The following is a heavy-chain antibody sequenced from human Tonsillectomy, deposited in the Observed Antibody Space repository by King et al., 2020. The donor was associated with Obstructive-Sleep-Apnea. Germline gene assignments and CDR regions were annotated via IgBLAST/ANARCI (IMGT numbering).Heavy chain of an antibody. Sequence: VQLVESGGGLVQPGGSLRLSCAASGFTFSSYSMNWVRQAPGKGLEWVSYISSSSSTIYYADSVKGRFTISRDNAKNSLYLQMNSLRAEDTAVDYGGRTNMGRGVVDSGGQGTLVTVSS. J-gene: IGHJ5*01. D-gene: IGHD3-10*01. V-gene: IGHV3-48*01. CDR2: ISSSSSTI. CDR3: GRTNMGRGVVDS. CDR1: GFTFSSYS.